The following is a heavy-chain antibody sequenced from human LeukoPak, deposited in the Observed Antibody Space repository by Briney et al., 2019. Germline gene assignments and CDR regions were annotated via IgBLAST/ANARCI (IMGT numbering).Heavy chain of an antibody. J-gene: IGHJ5*02. V-gene: IGHV4-34*01. CDR3: AREIERPTRWFDP. CDR1: GGSFSGYY. Sequence: SETLSLTCAVYGGSFSGYYWSWIRQPPGKGLEWIGEINHSGSTDYNPSLKSRVTISVDTSKNQFSLKLSSVTAADTAVYYCAREIERPTRWFDPWGQGTLVTVSS. CDR2: INHSGST. D-gene: IGHD2-21*01.